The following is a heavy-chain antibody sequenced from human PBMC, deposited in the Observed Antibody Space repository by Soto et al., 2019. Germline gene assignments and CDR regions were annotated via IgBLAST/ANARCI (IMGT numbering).Heavy chain of an antibody. D-gene: IGHD3-3*01. CDR1: GGSISSYY. CDR2: IYYSGST. Sequence: SETLSLTCTVSGGSISSYYWSWIRQPPGKGLEWIGYIYYSGSTNYNPSLKSRVTISVDTSKNQFSLKLSSVTAADTAVYYCARGAYDFWSGYLIPDVGAPDDYWGQGTLVTVSS. CDR3: ARGAYDFWSGYLIPDVGAPDDY. J-gene: IGHJ4*02. V-gene: IGHV4-59*01.